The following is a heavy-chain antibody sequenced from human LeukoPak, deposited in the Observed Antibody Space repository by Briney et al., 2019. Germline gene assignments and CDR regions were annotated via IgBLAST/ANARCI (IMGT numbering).Heavy chain of an antibody. V-gene: IGHV4-39*07. CDR3: ARGGSVRTFDY. Sequence: PSETLSLTCSVSGGSIRSTTYYWGWIRQPPGKGLEWIGSIYYSGNTYYSPSLMSRVTISVDTSKNQFSLNLSSVTAADTTVYSCARGGSVRTFDYWGQGTLVTVSS. CDR1: GGSIRSTTYY. J-gene: IGHJ4*02. CDR2: IYYSGNT. D-gene: IGHD6-25*01.